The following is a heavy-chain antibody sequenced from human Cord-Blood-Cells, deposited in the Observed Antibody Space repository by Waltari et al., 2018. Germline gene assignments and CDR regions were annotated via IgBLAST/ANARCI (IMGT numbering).Heavy chain of an antibody. CDR3: AREYSSSSAGFDY. D-gene: IGHD6-6*01. CDR1: GYTFTGYY. J-gene: IGHJ4*02. CDR2: INPNSGGT. V-gene: IGHV1-2*04. Sequence: QVQLVQSGAEVKKPGASVKVSYKASGYTFTGYYMHWVRQAPGQGLEWMGWINPNSGGTNYAQKFQGWVTMARDTSISTAYMELSRLRSDDTAVYYCAREYSSSSAGFDYWGQGTLVTVSS.